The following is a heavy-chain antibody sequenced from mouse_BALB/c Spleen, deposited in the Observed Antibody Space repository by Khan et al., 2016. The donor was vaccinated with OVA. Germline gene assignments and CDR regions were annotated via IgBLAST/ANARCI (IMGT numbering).Heavy chain of an antibody. V-gene: IGHV1-7*01. Sequence: QVQLKQSGAELAKPGASVKMSCKASGYTFTSYWMHWVKQRPGQGLEWIGYINPSTGYTEYNQKFKDKATLTADKSSSTAYMQLSSLTSEDSAVYYCANHGSSSAWFTYWGHGTLVTVSA. CDR1: GYTFTSYW. D-gene: IGHD1-1*01. J-gene: IGHJ3*01. CDR2: INPSTGYT. CDR3: ANHGSSSAWFTY.